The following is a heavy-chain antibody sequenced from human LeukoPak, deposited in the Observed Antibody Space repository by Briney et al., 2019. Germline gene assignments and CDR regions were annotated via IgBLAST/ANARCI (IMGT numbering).Heavy chain of an antibody. D-gene: IGHD2-2*01. V-gene: IGHV3-30*18. CDR1: GFTFSRYG. Sequence: GGSLRLSCAASGFTFSRYGMHWVRQAPGTGLEWVAVISLDGSSQYYSDSVKGRFTISRDNSKNTLYLQMNSLRAEDTAIYYCAKDFVPAAIDHWGQGTLVAVSS. CDR3: AKDFVPAAIDH. J-gene: IGHJ4*02. CDR2: ISLDGSSQ.